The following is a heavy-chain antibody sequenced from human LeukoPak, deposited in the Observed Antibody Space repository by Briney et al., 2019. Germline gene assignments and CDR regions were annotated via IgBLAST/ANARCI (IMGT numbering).Heavy chain of an antibody. D-gene: IGHD6-19*01. CDR3: GNGALYSSGWYVAY. CDR1: GFTFSTYG. CDR2: ISGSGGST. J-gene: IGHJ4*02. Sequence: GGTLRLSCEASGFTFSTYGINWVRQAPGKGLEWVSSISGSGGSTYYADSVKGRFTISRDNSQNTLSLQMNSLRAEDTAVYYCGNGALYSSGWYVAYWGQGTLVTVSS. V-gene: IGHV3-23*01.